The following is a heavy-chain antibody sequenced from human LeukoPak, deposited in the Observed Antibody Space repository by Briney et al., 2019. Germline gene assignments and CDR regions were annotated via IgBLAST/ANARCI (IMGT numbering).Heavy chain of an antibody. V-gene: IGHV4-59*12. CDR3: ATWLQMHF. CDR1: GGFNTHYY. D-gene: IGHD5-24*01. Sequence: SETLSLTCSVSGGFNTHYYWSWIRQPPGKGLEWIGYIYHSGSTNYNPSLKSRVTISVDTSKNQFSLRLTSVTAADTAVYYCATWLQMHFWGQGTLVTVSS. J-gene: IGHJ4*02. CDR2: IYHSGST.